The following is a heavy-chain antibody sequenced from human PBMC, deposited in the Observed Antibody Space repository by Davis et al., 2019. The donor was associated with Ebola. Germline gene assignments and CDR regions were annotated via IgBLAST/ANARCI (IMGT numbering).Heavy chain of an antibody. CDR3: ARDDYGDPRRYYYYGMDV. V-gene: IGHV3-33*08. CDR1: GFTFSSYN. D-gene: IGHD4-17*01. Sequence: GESLKISCAASGFTFSSYNMNWVRQAPGKGLEWVAVIWYDGSNKYYADSVKGRFTISRDNSKNTLYLQMNSLRAEDTAVYYCARDDYGDPRRYYYYGMDVWGKGTTVTVSS. CDR2: IWYDGSNK. J-gene: IGHJ6*04.